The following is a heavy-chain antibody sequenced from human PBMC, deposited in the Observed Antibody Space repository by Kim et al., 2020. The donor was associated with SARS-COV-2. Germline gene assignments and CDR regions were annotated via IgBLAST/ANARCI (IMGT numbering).Heavy chain of an antibody. Sequence: GGSLRLSCAASGFTVRSNYMSWVRRAPGKGLEWVSVIYSGGSTYYADSVKGRFTISRDNSKNTLYLQMNSLRAEDTAVYYCSRDGGNDYGGNVYYYYYYGMDVWGQGTTVTVSS. CDR2: IYSGGST. CDR3: SRDGGNDYGGNVYYYYYYGMDV. J-gene: IGHJ6*02. CDR1: GFTVRSNY. D-gene: IGHD4-17*01. V-gene: IGHV3-53*01.